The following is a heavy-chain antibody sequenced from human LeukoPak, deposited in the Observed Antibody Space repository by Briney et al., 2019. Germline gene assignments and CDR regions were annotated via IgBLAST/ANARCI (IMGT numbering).Heavy chain of an antibody. CDR1: GGSFSGYY. V-gene: IGHV4-38-2*01. Sequence: SETLSLTCAVYGGSFSGYYWGWIRQPPGKGLEWIGSIYHSGSTYYNPSLKSRVTISVDTSKNQFSLKLSSVTAADTAVYYCARGSGYYDSSGPPTSFDYWGQGTLVTVSS. CDR3: ARGSGYYDSSGPPTSFDY. D-gene: IGHD3-22*01. CDR2: IYHSGST. J-gene: IGHJ4*02.